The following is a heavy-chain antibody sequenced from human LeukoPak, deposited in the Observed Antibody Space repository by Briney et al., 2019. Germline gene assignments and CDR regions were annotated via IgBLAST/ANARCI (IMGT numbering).Heavy chain of an antibody. V-gene: IGHV3-49*04. D-gene: IGHD3-9*01. CDR2: IRSKTYGGTT. Sequence: GGSLRLSCTASGFTFGDYAMSWVRQAPGKGLEWVGFIRSKTYGGTTEYAASVKGRFTISRDDSKSIAYLQMNSLKTEDTAVYYCTRSYYDILTGYYLFGYWGQGTLVTVSS. CDR1: GFTFGDYA. J-gene: IGHJ4*02. CDR3: TRSYYDILTGYYLFGY.